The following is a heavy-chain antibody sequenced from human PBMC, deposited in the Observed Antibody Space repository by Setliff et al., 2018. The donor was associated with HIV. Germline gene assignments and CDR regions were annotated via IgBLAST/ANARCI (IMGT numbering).Heavy chain of an antibody. V-gene: IGHV4-4*02. CDR3: ARDLKSGSYYPGAFDI. D-gene: IGHD3-10*01. Sequence: SETLSLTCAVSGGSISSSNWWSWVRQPPGKGLEWIGEIYHSGSTNYNPSLKSRVTISVDKSKNQFSLNLSSVTAADTAVYYCARDLKSGSYYPGAFDIWGQGTMVTVSS. CDR1: GGSISSSNW. J-gene: IGHJ3*02. CDR2: IYHSGST.